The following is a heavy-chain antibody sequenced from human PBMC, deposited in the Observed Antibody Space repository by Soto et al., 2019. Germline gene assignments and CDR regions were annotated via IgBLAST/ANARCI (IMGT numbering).Heavy chain of an antibody. V-gene: IGHV1-69*01. J-gene: IGHJ6*02. D-gene: IGHD3-16*01. CDR1: GGTFSSYA. CDR3: ARAWGALRDGYNNYYYYGMDV. CDR2: IIPIFGTA. Sequence: QVQLVQSGAEVKKPGSSVKVSCKASGGTFSSYAISWVRQAPGQGLEWMGGIIPIFGTANYAQKFQGRVTITADESTSTASRELSSLRSEDTAVYYCARAWGALRDGYNNYYYYGMDVWGQGTTVTVSS.